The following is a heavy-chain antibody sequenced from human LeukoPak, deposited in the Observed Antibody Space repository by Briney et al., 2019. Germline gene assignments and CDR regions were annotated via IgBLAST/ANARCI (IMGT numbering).Heavy chain of an antibody. CDR3: AREDMGYCSGGSCYRAWFDP. V-gene: IGHV3-48*03. J-gene: IGHJ5*02. CDR1: GFTFSSYE. Sequence: PGGSLTLSCAASGFTFSSYEMNWVRQAPGKGLEWVSYISSSGSTIYYADSVKGRFTISRDNAKNSLYLQMNSLRAEDTAVYYCAREDMGYCSGGSCYRAWFDPWGQGTLVTVSS. CDR2: ISSSGSTI. D-gene: IGHD2-15*01.